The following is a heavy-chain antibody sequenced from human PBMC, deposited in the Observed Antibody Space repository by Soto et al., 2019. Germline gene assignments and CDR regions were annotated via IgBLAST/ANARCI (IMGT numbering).Heavy chain of an antibody. J-gene: IGHJ3*02. Sequence: GGSLRLSCAASGFTVSSNYMSWVRQAPGKGLEWVSVIYSGGSTYYADSVKGRFTISRHNSKNTLYLQMNSLRAEDTAVYYCAREAVGAIERAFDIWGQGTMVTVSS. CDR1: GFTVSSNY. V-gene: IGHV3-53*04. CDR2: IYSGGST. CDR3: AREAVGAIERAFDI. D-gene: IGHD2-15*01.